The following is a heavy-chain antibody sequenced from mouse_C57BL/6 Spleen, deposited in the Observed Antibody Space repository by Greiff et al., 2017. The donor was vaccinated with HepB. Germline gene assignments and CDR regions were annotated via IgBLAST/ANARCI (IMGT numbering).Heavy chain of an antibody. Sequence: QVQLQQSGAELMKPGASVKLSCKATGYTFTGYWIEWVKQRPGHGLEWIGEILPGSGSTNYNEKFKGKATFTADTSSNTAYMQLSSLTTEDSAIYYCARRPGRSYGSIHWYFDVWGTGTTVTVSS. J-gene: IGHJ1*03. CDR3: ARRPGRSYGSIHWYFDV. CDR2: ILPGSGST. V-gene: IGHV1-9*01. CDR1: GYTFTGYW. D-gene: IGHD1-1*01.